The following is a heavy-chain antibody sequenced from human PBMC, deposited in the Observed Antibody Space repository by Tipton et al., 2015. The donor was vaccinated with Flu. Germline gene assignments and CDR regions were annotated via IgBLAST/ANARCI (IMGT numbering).Heavy chain of an antibody. Sequence: LRLPCTISGDSISSNYYWGWIRQPPGKGLEWIGNIFRTGSTYRNPFLKSRVTIAIDTSKNQFFLKVFSVTDEDTAVYYCARRDYSNYVSDPKSWFGPWGQGILVTVSS. CDR1: GDSISSNYY. J-gene: IGHJ5*02. CDR2: IFRTGST. V-gene: IGHV4-38-2*02. CDR3: ARRDYSNYVSDPKSWFGP. D-gene: IGHD4-11*01.